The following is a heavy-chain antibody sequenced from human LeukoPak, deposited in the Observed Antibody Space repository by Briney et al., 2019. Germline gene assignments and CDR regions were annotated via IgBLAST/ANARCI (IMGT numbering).Heavy chain of an antibody. Sequence: ASVKVSCKASGYTFTFYYMHWVRQAPGQGLGWMGWINHISGVTNYAQKFEGRVTMTMDTSSSTAYMELSRLRSDDTAVYYCARGAARQWLVEWGQGALVTVSS. CDR1: GYTFTFYY. V-gene: IGHV1-2*02. D-gene: IGHD6-19*01. CDR3: ARGAARQWLVE. J-gene: IGHJ4*02. CDR2: INHISGVT.